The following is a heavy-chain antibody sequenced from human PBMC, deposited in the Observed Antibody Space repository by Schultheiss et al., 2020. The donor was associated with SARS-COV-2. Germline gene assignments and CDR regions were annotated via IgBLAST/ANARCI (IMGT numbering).Heavy chain of an antibody. Sequence: GGSLRLSCAASGFTFSSYGMHWVRQAPGKGLEWVSAISGSGGSTYYADSVEGRFTISRDNSKNTLYLQMNSLRAEDTAVYYCARDRAYSSGWNWGQGTLVTVSS. V-gene: IGHV3-23*01. CDR3: ARDRAYSSGWN. J-gene: IGHJ4*02. CDR2: ISGSGGST. D-gene: IGHD6-19*01. CDR1: GFTFSSYG.